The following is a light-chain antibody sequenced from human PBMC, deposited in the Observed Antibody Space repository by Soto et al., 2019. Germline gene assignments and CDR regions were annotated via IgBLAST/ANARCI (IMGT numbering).Light chain of an antibody. Sequence: EIVLTQSPATLSLSPGDRATLFCRASQSVHSYLAWYRLKPGQAPRLLIYDASNRATGIPARFSGSGSGTEFILTISSLEPEEFAVYYCQKRSNWPVTFGGGTRVEIK. CDR3: QKRSNWPVT. V-gene: IGKV3-11*01. CDR2: DAS. CDR1: QSVHSY. J-gene: IGKJ4*01.